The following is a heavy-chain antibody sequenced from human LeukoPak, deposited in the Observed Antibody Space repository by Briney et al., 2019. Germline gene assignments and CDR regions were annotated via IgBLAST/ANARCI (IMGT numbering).Heavy chain of an antibody. CDR1: GFSLSTSGVG. CDR3: AHSQYYYDSSGCYSPFDY. CDR2: IYWNDDK. D-gene: IGHD3-22*01. Sequence: SGPTLVNPTQTLTLTCTFSGFSLSTSGVGVGWIRQPPGKALEWLALIYWNDDKRYSPSLKSRLTITKDTSKNQEVLTMTNMDPVDTATYYCAHSQYYYDSSGCYSPFDYWGQGTLVTVSS. J-gene: IGHJ4*02. V-gene: IGHV2-5*01.